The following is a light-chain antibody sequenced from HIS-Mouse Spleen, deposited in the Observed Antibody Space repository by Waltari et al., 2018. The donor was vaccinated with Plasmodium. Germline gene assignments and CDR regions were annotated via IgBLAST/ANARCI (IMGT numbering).Light chain of an antibody. CDR2: EGS. J-gene: IGLJ2*01. V-gene: IGLV2-23*03. CDR1: SSDVGSYNL. Sequence: QSALTQPASVSGSPGQSITISCTGTSSDVGSYNLFSWYQQHPGKAPKLMIYEGSTRPSGVSNRFSGSKSGNTASLTISGLQAEDEADYYCCSYAGSSTFVVFGGGTKLTVL. CDR3: CSYAGSSTFVV.